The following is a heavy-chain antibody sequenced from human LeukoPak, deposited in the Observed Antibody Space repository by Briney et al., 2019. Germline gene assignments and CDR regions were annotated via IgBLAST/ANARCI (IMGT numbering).Heavy chain of an antibody. D-gene: IGHD3-3*01. Sequence: KPSETLSLTCAVYGGSFSGYYWSWIRQPPGKGLEWIGEINHSGSTNYNPSLKSRVTISVDTSKNQFSLTLSSVTAADTAVYYCARGIYDFWSGYFFDYWGQGTLVTVSS. CDR2: INHSGST. CDR3: ARGIYDFWSGYFFDY. J-gene: IGHJ4*02. V-gene: IGHV4-34*01. CDR1: GGSFSGYY.